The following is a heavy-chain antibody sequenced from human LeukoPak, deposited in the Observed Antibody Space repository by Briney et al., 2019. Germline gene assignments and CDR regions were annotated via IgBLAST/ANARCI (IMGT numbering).Heavy chain of an antibody. J-gene: IGHJ5*02. V-gene: IGHV1-2*06. Sequence: ASVKVSCKASGYTFTGYFIHWVRQAPGQGLEWMGRITPNTGGTKYTQKFQGRVTMTRDTSITTVYLDLSILRSEDTAVYYCAREAWFDPWGQGTLVTVSS. CDR3: AREAWFDP. CDR2: ITPNTGGT. CDR1: GYTFTGYF.